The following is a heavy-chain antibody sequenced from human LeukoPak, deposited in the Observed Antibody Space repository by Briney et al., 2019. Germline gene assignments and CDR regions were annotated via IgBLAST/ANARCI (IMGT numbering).Heavy chain of an antibody. CDR1: GFTFSSYS. V-gene: IGHV3-21*01. J-gene: IGHJ4*02. D-gene: IGHD6-13*01. Sequence: GGSLRLSCAASGFTFSSYSMNWVRQAPGKGLEWVSSISSGSSYIYYADSVKGRFTISRDNAKNSLYLQMNSLRAEDTAVYYCARDLSSPFDYWGQGTLVTVSS. CDR2: ISSGSSYI. CDR3: ARDLSSPFDY.